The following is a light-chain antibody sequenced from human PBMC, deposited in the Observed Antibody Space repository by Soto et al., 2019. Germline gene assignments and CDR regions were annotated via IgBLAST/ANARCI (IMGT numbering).Light chain of an antibody. CDR1: QYVGSY. CDR3: QQRSDWPTT. J-gene: IGKJ1*01. Sequence: EIVLTQSPAVLSLSPGERATLSCRASQYVGSYLAWYQQKPGQAPRLLIYDASNRATGVPGRFSGSGSGSDFTLTISSLEPEDLAVYYCQQRSDWPTTFGQGTKVEIK. CDR2: DAS. V-gene: IGKV3-11*01.